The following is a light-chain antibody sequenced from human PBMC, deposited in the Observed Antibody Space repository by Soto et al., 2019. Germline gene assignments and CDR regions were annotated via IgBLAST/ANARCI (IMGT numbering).Light chain of an antibody. Sequence: QTVLTQPPSASGTPGQRVTISCSGSSSNIGTKTVNWYQQLPGTAPKLLIDSNNQRPSGVPDRFSGSKSGTSASLAISGLQSEDEADYYCAAWDDRLNGVFGGGTKLTVL. CDR1: SSNIGTKT. J-gene: IGLJ3*02. V-gene: IGLV1-44*01. CDR3: AAWDDRLNGV. CDR2: SNN.